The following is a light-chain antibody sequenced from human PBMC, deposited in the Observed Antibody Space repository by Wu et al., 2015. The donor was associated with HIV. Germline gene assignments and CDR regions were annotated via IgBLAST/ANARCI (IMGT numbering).Light chain of an antibody. CDR3: QQYNSLWT. J-gene: IGKJ1*01. CDR1: QSTSSW. CDR2: RAS. Sequence: DIQMTQSPSTLSASVGDRVTITCRASQSTSSWLAWYQQKPGKAPKLLIYRASTLESGVPSRFSGSGSGTEFTLTISSLQPDDFAIYYCQQYNSLWTFGQGTKVEIK. V-gene: IGKV1-5*03.